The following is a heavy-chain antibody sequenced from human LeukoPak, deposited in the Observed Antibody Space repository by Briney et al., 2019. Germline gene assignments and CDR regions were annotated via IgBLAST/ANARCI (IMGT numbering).Heavy chain of an antibody. V-gene: IGHV5-51*01. D-gene: IGHD3-10*01. Sequence: GESLKISCKGSGYSFTSYWIGWVRQMPGKGLEWMGIIYPGDSDTRYSPSFQGQVTISADKSISTAYLQWSSLKASDTAMYYCASCYYGSGSYPNWFDPWGQGTLVTVSS. CDR1: GYSFTSYW. CDR3: ASCYYGSGSYPNWFDP. CDR2: IYPGDSDT. J-gene: IGHJ5*02.